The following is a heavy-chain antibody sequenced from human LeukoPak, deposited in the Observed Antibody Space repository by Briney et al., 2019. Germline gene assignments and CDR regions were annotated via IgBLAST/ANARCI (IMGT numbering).Heavy chain of an antibody. Sequence: PGRSLRLSCAASGFTFDDYAMHWVRQAPGKGLEWVSGISWNSGSIGYADSVKGRFTISRDNAKNSLYLQMNSLRAEDTAVYYCAREGAWYNWNYHWFDPWGQGTLVTVSS. CDR3: AREGAWYNWNYHWFDP. CDR2: ISWNSGSI. J-gene: IGHJ5*02. D-gene: IGHD1-7*01. CDR1: GFTFDDYA. V-gene: IGHV3-9*01.